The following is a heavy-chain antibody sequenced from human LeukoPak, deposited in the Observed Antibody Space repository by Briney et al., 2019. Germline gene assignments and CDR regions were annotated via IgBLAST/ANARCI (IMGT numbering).Heavy chain of an antibody. CDR1: GFTFSSYG. CDR3: ARDRDFGLWFGELSD. D-gene: IGHD3-10*01. CDR2: IWYDGSNK. Sequence: GRSLRLSCAASGFTFSSYGVHWVRQAPGKGLEWVAVIWYDGSNKYYADSVKGRFTISRDNSKNTLYLQMNSLRAEDTAVYYCARDRDFGLWFGELSDWGQGTLVTVSS. J-gene: IGHJ4*02. V-gene: IGHV3-33*01.